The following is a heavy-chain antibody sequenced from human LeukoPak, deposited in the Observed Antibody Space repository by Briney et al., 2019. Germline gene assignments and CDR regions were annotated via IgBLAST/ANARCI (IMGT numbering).Heavy chain of an antibody. Sequence: GGSLRLSCAASGFSFRNSWMSWVRQAPGKGLEWVANIKEDGSEKYYVDSVKGRFTISRDNAKNSLYLQMDSLRAEDTAVYYCAKGGHLDDWGQGTLVIVSS. D-gene: IGHD1-26*01. CDR3: AKGGHLDD. J-gene: IGHJ4*02. CDR1: GFSFRNSW. V-gene: IGHV3-7*01. CDR2: IKEDGSEK.